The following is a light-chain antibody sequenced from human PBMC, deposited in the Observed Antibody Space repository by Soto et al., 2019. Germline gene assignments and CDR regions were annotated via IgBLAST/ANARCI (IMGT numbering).Light chain of an antibody. Sequence: KLLTQSPGTLSLSPGERATLFCRASQSLSSSLAWYQQKSGQAPRLIIYGTSRRATGVPDRFSGSGSGTEFTLTISNLQSEDVATYYCKKYDRAPFTFGPGTKVDIK. CDR2: GTS. CDR1: QSLSSS. J-gene: IGKJ3*01. CDR3: KKYDRAPFT. V-gene: IGKV3-15*01.